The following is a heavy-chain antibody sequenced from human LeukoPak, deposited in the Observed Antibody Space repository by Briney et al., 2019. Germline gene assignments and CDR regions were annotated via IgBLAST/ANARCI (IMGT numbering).Heavy chain of an antibody. CDR2: IDPSDSYT. CDR3: AREYYRSSDLFY. D-gene: IGHD2/OR15-2a*01. Sequence: GESLKISCKGSGYIFTGYWINWVRQMPGKGLEWMGRIDPSDSYTNYSPSFQGHVTISADKSINTAYLQWSSLRASDTAMYYCAREYYRSSDLFYWGQGTPVTVSS. CDR1: GYIFTGYW. V-gene: IGHV5-10-1*01. J-gene: IGHJ4*02.